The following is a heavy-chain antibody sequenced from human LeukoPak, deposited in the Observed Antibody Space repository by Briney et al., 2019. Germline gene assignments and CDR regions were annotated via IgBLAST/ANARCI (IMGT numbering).Heavy chain of an antibody. CDR3: SRQVVGNDY. D-gene: IGHD3-22*01. Sequence: ASETLSLTCAVYGESSFSSYYWSWIRQTPGGALEWIGEINHSGYTNYNPSLKSRVTLSIDTSKNQFPLRLNSVTAADTAVYYCSRQVVGNDYWGQGTLVTASS. CDR1: GESSFSSYY. V-gene: IGHV4-34*01. J-gene: IGHJ4*02. CDR2: INHSGYT.